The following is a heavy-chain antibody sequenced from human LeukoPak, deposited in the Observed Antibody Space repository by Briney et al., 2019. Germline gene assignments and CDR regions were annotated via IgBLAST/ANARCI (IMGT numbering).Heavy chain of an antibody. J-gene: IGHJ4*02. Sequence: GGPLRLSCAASGFTFKYFWMHWVRQVPGKGLVWVSGINNDGTATYYADSVKGHFTISRNNAKNTVYLQMNGLRAEDTTVYYCATVSEYWGQGTLVTVSS. CDR1: GFTFKYFW. V-gene: IGHV3-74*01. CDR2: INNDGTAT. CDR3: ATVSEY.